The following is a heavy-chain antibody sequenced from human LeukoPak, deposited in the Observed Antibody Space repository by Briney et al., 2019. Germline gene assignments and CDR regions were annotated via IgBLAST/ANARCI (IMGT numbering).Heavy chain of an antibody. D-gene: IGHD2-2*01. J-gene: IGHJ4*02. CDR3: ARGLDCRSTSCYLDN. Sequence: GGSLRLSCAASGFTFTKYWMTWVRQAPGKRLEWVANIKQDGSEKFYVDSVKGRFTISRDNAKNSLDLQINSLGAEDTAVYYCARGLDCRSTSCYLDNWGQGTLVTVSS. CDR2: IKQDGSEK. CDR1: GFTFTKYW. V-gene: IGHV3-7*01.